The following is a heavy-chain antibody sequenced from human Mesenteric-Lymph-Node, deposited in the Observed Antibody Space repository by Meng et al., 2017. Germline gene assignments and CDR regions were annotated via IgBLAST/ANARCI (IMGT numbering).Heavy chain of an antibody. J-gene: IGHJ4*02. Sequence: QVQLQESAPGLVKPSQTLSLTCTVSGGSISSGGYYWSWIRQHPGKGLEWIGYIYYSGSTYYNPSLKSRVTISVDTSKNQFSLKLSSVTAADTAVYYCARGIGSSSSLFDYWGQGTLVTVSS. CDR3: ARGIGSSSSLFDY. D-gene: IGHD6-13*01. CDR2: IYYSGST. CDR1: GGSISSGGYY. V-gene: IGHV4-31*03.